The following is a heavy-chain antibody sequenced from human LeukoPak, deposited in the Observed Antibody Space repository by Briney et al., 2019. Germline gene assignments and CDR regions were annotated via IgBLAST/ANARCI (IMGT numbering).Heavy chain of an antibody. CDR2: INHSGST. Sequence: SETLSLTCAVYGGSFSGYYWSWIRQPPGKGLEWIGEINHSGSTNYNPSLKSRVTISVHTSKNQFSLKLSSVTAADTAVYYCARSRTQTVFDYWGQGTLVTVSS. CDR3: ARSRTQTVFDY. V-gene: IGHV4-34*01. D-gene: IGHD4-17*01. J-gene: IGHJ4*02. CDR1: GGSFSGYY.